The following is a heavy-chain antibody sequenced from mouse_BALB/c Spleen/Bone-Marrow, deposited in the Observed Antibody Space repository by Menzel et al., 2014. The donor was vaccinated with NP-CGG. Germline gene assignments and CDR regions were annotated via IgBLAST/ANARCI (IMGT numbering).Heavy chain of an antibody. D-gene: IGHD1-1*01. CDR3: ARYYYGFYFDY. J-gene: IGHJ2*01. CDR1: GFNIKDTY. Sequence: EVQLQESGAELVKPGASVKLSCTASGFNIKDTYMHWVKQRPEQGLEWIGRIDPANGNTKYDPKFQGKATITADTSSNTASLQLSSLTSEGTAVYYCARYYYGFYFDYWGQGTTLTVSS. V-gene: IGHV14-3*02. CDR2: IDPANGNT.